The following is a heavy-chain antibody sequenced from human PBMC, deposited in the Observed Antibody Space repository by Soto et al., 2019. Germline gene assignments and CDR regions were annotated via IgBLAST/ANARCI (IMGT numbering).Heavy chain of an antibody. CDR2: GYYRGSP. Sequence: PSETLSLTCTVSGGSISSFYGTWIRQSPGKGLEWIGYGYYRGSPNYNPSLKSRVTISVDTSKNQFSLRLQSVTAADTAVYYCARGYSGSWSLDFWGPGTLVTVSS. V-gene: IGHV4-59*13. CDR3: ARGYSGSWSLDF. J-gene: IGHJ4*02. D-gene: IGHD6-13*01. CDR1: GGSISSFY.